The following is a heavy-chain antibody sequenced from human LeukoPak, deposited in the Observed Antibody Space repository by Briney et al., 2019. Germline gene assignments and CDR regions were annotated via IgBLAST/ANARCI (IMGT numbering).Heavy chain of an antibody. D-gene: IGHD3-22*01. CDR1: GFTFSSYA. Sequence: GGSLRLSCAASGFTFSSYAMSWVRQAPGKGLEWDSAITGSGGSTYYADSVKGRFTISRDNSKNTLYLQMNSLRAEDTAVYYCARESYDSSGADAFDIWGQGTMVTVSS. CDR2: ITGSGGST. CDR3: ARESYDSSGADAFDI. V-gene: IGHV3-23*01. J-gene: IGHJ3*02.